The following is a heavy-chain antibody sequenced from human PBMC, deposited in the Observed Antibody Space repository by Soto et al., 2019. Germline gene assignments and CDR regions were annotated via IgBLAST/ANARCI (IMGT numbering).Heavy chain of an antibody. CDR2: IYYSGST. CDR3: AMRIKRWLRSDAFDI. V-gene: IGHV4-59*01. D-gene: IGHD6-19*01. J-gene: IGHJ3*02. CDR1: GGSISSYY. Sequence: SETLSLTCTVSGGSISSYYWSWIRQPPGKGLEWIGYIYYSGSTNYNPSLKSRVTISVDTSKNQFSLKLSSVTAADTAVYYCAMRIKRWLRSDAFDIWGPGTMLTV.